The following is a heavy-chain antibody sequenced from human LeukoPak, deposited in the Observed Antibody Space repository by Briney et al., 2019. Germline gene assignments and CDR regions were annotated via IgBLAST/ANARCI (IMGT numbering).Heavy chain of an antibody. J-gene: IGHJ4*02. V-gene: IGHV1-18*01. Sequence: ASVKVSCKASGYTFTSYGISWVRQAPGQGLEWMGWISAYNGNTNYAQKLQGRVTMTTDTSTSTAYMELSSLRSEDTAVYYCAREPDTYYYGSGSFGLTVDYWGQGTLVTVSS. CDR2: ISAYNGNT. CDR1: GYTFTSYG. CDR3: AREPDTYYYGSGSFGLTVDY. D-gene: IGHD3-10*01.